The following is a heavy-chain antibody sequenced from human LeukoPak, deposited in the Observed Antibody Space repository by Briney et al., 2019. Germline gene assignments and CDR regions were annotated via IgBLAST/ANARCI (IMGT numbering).Heavy chain of an antibody. CDR1: GFSFSGHW. CDR3: ARGPNSNWSGLDF. Sequence: GGSLRLSCTASGFSFSGHWMHWARHLPGKGLVWVSRISPTGSTTTYADSVKGRFTVSRANAKNTLYLQVNIRRAEETAVYYCARGPNSNWSGLDFWGQGTLLTVSS. J-gene: IGHJ4*02. D-gene: IGHD6-6*01. V-gene: IGHV3-74*03. CDR2: ISPTGSTT.